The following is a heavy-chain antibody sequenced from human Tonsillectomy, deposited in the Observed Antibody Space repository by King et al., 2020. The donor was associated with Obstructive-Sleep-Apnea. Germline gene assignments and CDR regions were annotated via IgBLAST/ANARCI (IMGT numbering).Heavy chain of an antibody. CDR2: IYYSGST. V-gene: IGHV4-31*03. Sequence: VQLQESGPGLVKPSQTLSLTCTVSGGSISSGGYYWGWIRQHPGKGLEWIGSIYYSGSTYYNPSLRIRITISVDTSKNQFSLKLSSVTAADTAVYYCPGDQECSSTSCSYYYGLDVWGQGTTVTVSS. D-gene: IGHD2-2*01. CDR1: GGSISSGGYY. CDR3: PGDQECSSTSCSYYYGLDV. J-gene: IGHJ6*02.